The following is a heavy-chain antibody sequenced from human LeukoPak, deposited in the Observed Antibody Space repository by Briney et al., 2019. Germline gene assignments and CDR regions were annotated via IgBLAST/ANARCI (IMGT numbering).Heavy chain of an antibody. CDR3: TRSVSGSYPIVH. CDR1: GFTVRTDY. J-gene: IGHJ4*02. D-gene: IGHD1-26*01. Sequence: PGGSLRLSCAASGFTVRTDYVTWVRQAPGKGLEWVSIIYSDGSTYYADSVRGRFSISRDNSKNTVYLQMNSPRAEDTAVYYCTRSVSGSYPIVHWGQGTLVTVSS. V-gene: IGHV3-53*01. CDR2: IYSDGST.